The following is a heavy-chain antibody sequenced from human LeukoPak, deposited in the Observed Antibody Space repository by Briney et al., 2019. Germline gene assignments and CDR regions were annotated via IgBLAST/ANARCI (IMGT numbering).Heavy chain of an antibody. CDR3: ARGTAAAVHFDY. V-gene: IGHV3-21*01. CDR2: ISSSSSYI. D-gene: IGHD6-13*01. CDR1: GFTLSSYS. Sequence: PGGSLRLSCAASGFTLSSYSMNWVRQAPGKGLEWVSSISSSSSYIYYADSVKGRFTISRDNAKNSLYLQMNSLRAEDTAVYYCARGTAAAVHFDYWGQGTLVTVS. J-gene: IGHJ4*02.